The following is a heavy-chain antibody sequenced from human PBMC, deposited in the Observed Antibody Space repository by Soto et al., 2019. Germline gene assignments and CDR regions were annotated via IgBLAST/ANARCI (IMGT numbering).Heavy chain of an antibody. J-gene: IGHJ4*02. Sequence: EVQLLESGGGLVQPGGSLRLSCVASGFPFITYEMTWVRRAPGKGLEWVSFISASGGRTYYADSVKGRFSISRDNFRTTLFLQMNSLRAEDTALYYCAKGGHADYWGQGTLVTVSS. CDR2: ISASGGRT. V-gene: IGHV3-23*01. D-gene: IGHD3-16*01. CDR3: AKGGHADY. CDR1: GFPFITYE.